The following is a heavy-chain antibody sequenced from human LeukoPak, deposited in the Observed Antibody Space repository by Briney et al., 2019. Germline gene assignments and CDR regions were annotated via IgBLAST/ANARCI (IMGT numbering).Heavy chain of an antibody. J-gene: IGHJ5*02. CDR1: GGSFSGNY. CDR3: ARGRYSSGWYGSYNWFDP. V-gene: IGHV4-34*01. Sequence: SETLSLTCAVYGGSFSGNYWSWIRQPPGKGLEWIGSIYYSGSTYYNPSLKSRVTISVDTSKNQFSLKLSSVTAADTAVYYCARGRYSSGWYGSYNWFDPWGQGTLVTVSS. D-gene: IGHD6-19*01. CDR2: IYYSGST.